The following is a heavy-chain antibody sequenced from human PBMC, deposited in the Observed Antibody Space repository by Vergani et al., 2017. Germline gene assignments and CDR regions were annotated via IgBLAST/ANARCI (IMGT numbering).Heavy chain of an antibody. CDR3: ATQPIRGYSYGYKDY. Sequence: QVQLQESGPGLVKPSQTLSLTCSVSGGSISSGSYYWSWIRQPAGKGLEWIGRIYTSGSTNYNPSLKSRVTMSVDTSKNQFSLKLSSVTAADTAVYYCATQPIRGYSYGYKDYWGQGTLVTVTS. V-gene: IGHV4-61*02. CDR2: IYTSGST. D-gene: IGHD5-18*01. CDR1: GGSISSGSYY. J-gene: IGHJ4*02.